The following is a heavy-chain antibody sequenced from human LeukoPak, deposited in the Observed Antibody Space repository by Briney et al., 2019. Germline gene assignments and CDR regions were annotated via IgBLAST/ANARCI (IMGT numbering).Heavy chain of an antibody. Sequence: GGSLRLSCAASGFTFSRDNLHWVRQAPGKGLEWVAFMPYDGGNKYYADSVKGRFTISRDNSKNTLYLQMNSLRAEDTAVYYCAKDNAVAGPFGYWGQGTLVTVSS. CDR1: GFTFSRDN. CDR3: AKDNAVAGPFGY. D-gene: IGHD6-19*01. J-gene: IGHJ4*02. CDR2: MPYDGGNK. V-gene: IGHV3-30*02.